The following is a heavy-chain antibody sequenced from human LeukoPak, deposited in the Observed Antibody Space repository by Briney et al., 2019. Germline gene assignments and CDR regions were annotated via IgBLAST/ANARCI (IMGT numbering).Heavy chain of an antibody. Sequence: GGSLRLSCAASGFTFSSYSMNWVRQAPGKGLEWVSYISSSSSTIYYADSVKGRFTISRDNAKNSLYLQMNSLRAEDTAVYYRARDGPYYDILTGYYNPVRYFDYWGQGTLVTISS. CDR1: GFTFSSYS. CDR3: ARDGPYYDILTGYYNPVRYFDY. V-gene: IGHV3-48*01. CDR2: ISSSSSTI. D-gene: IGHD3-9*01. J-gene: IGHJ4*02.